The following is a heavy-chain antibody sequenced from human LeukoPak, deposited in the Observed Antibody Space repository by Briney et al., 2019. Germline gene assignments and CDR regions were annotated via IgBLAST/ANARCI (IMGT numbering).Heavy chain of an antibody. CDR1: GFTFSSYG. CDR2: ICHDGSNK. CDR3: ARGDGGLWFGELFGYYYGMDV. D-gene: IGHD3-10*01. Sequence: GGSLRLSCAATGFTFSSYGMHWVRQAPGKGLESVAVICHDGSNKYYADSVKGRFTISRDNSKNTLYLQMNSLRAEDTAVYYCARGDGGLWFGELFGYYYGMDVWGKGTTVTVSS. J-gene: IGHJ6*04. V-gene: IGHV3-33*01.